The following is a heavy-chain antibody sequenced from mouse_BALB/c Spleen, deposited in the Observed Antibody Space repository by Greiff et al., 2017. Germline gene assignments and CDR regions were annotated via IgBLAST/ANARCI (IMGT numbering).Heavy chain of an antibody. V-gene: IGHV14-1*02. D-gene: IGHD2-3*01. CDR3: ARSYDGYFWFAY. J-gene: IGHJ3*01. CDR1: GFNIKDYY. Sequence: VQLKQSGAELVRPGALVKLSCKASGFNIKDYYMHWVKQRPEQGLEWIGWIDPENGNTIYDPKFQGKASITADTSSNTAYLQLSSLTSEDTAVYYCARSYDGYFWFAYWGQGTLVTVSA. CDR2: IDPENGNT.